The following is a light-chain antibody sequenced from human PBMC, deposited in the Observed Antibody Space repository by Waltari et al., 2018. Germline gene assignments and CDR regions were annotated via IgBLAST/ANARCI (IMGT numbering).Light chain of an antibody. Sequence: QTVVTQEPSFSVSPGGTVTLTCGWSSGPVSTGPYPSWYQQTPGQAPRTLIYSTNARSSGVPDRFSGSILGNKAALTITGAQADDEADYHCVLYMGSGNWVFGGGTKLTVL. CDR3: VLYMGSGNWV. CDR1: SGPVSTGPY. V-gene: IGLV8-61*01. J-gene: IGLJ3*02. CDR2: STN.